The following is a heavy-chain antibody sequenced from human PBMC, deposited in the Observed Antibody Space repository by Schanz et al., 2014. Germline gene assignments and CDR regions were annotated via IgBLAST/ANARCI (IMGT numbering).Heavy chain of an antibody. Sequence: DVQLLESGGGLVQPGGSLRLSCAASEFTFSTDAMSWVRQAPGKGLEWLSVISASGGDTYYADSVKGRFTISRDNSKNTLYLQMNSLRAEDTAVYYCAKVRYSSGWRGDYFDEWGQGTLGTVAS. CDR2: ISASGGDT. D-gene: IGHD6-25*01. CDR1: EFTFSTDA. CDR3: AKVRYSSGWRGDYFDE. V-gene: IGHV3-23*01. J-gene: IGHJ4*02.